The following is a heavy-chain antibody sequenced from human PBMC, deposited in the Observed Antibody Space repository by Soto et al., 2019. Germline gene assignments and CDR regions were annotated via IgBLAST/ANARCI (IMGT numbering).Heavy chain of an antibody. Sequence: QVQLVQSGAEVEKPGASVKVCCKASGYTFTTYYMHWVRQAPGQGLEWMGIINPGGGGTTYAQKFQGRVTMTRDTSTTTVYMELSSLRSEDTAVYYCARKGGLAYWGQGTLVTVSS. CDR3: ARKGGLAY. CDR1: GYTFTTYY. CDR2: INPGGGGT. J-gene: IGHJ4*02. D-gene: IGHD3-16*01. V-gene: IGHV1-46*03.